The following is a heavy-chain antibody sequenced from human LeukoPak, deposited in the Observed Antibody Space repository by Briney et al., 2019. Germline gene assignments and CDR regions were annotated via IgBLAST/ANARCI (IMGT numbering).Heavy chain of an antibody. D-gene: IGHD3-16*01. V-gene: IGHV3-48*03. CDR2: ISSSGSTL. CDR3: ARGGLYWHI. Sequence: GGSLRLSCEASGFTFSTYEMNWVRQAPGKGLEWVSYISSSGSTLYYADSVKGRFTISRDNAKSSLYLQMNSLRAEDTAVYYCARGGLYWHIWGQGTMVTVSS. CDR1: GFTFSTYE. J-gene: IGHJ3*02.